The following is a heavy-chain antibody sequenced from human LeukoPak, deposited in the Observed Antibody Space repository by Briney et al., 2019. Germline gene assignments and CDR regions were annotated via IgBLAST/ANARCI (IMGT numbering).Heavy chain of an antibody. CDR3: ARGGVDYYGSGTYYLMYYFDY. CDR1: GFTFSSYG. J-gene: IGHJ4*02. CDR2: ISGSGGAS. D-gene: IGHD3-10*01. Sequence: GGSLRLSCAASGFTFSSYGMSWVRQAPGKGLEWVSGISGSGGASYYADSVKGRFTISRDDSHNTLYLQMNSLRAEDTAVYFCARGGVDYYGSGTYYLMYYFDYWGQGALVTVSS. V-gene: IGHV3-23*01.